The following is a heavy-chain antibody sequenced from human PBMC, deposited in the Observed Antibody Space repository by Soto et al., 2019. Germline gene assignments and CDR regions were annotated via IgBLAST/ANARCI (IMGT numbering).Heavy chain of an antibody. D-gene: IGHD3-3*01. Sequence: SETLSLTCAVYGGSFSGYYWSWIRQPPGKGLEWIGEINHSGSTNYNPSLKSRVTISVDTSKNQFSLKLSSVTAADTAVYYCASQVALGVVINWGQGTLVTVSS. J-gene: IGHJ4*02. CDR3: ASQVALGVVIN. CDR2: INHSGST. V-gene: IGHV4-34*01. CDR1: GGSFSGYY.